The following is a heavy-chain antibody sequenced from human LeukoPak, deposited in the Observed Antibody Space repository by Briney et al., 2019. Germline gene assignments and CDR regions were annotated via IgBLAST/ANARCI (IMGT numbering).Heavy chain of an antibody. CDR2: IYYSGSGST. J-gene: IGHJ4*02. Sequence: SETLSLTCTVSGGSISTFYWSWIRHPPGKGLEWIWYIYYSGSGSTNYNPSLKSRVTISIDTSKNEFSLKLSSVTAADTAVYYCARLSNDYFDYWGQGTLVTVSS. CDR3: ARLSNDYFDY. V-gene: IGHV4-59*13. CDR1: GGSISTFY.